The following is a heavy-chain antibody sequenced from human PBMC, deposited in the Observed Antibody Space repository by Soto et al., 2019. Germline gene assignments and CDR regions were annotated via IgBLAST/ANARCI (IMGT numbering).Heavy chain of an antibody. CDR1: GASITNDNYY. D-gene: IGHD1-1*01. V-gene: IGHV4-39*02. CDR2: LTYTGTT. Sequence: QLQLQESGPGLVKPSETLSLTCTVSGASITNDNYYWAWVRQPPGKCLEWIGDLTYTGTTYYNPSLKSRVTISLDTSKIHFSLWLPSVTAADTAVSFCVRHHQHPNCDPLGQGTLGIVSS. CDR3: VRHHQHPNCDP. J-gene: IGHJ5*02.